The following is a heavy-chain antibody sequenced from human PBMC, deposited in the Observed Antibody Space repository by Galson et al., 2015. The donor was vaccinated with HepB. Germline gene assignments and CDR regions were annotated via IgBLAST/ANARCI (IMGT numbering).Heavy chain of an antibody. CDR3: ARRRFELAQGSVRDNWFDP. J-gene: IGHJ5*02. CDR1: GYTFTSYG. Sequence: SVKVSCKASGYTFTSYGISWVRQAPGQGLEWMGWISAYNGNTNYAQKLQGRVTMTTDTSTSTAYMELRSLRSDDTAVYYCARRRFELAQGSVRDNWFDPWGQGTLVTVSS. V-gene: IGHV1-18*01. CDR2: ISAYNGNT. D-gene: IGHD2-8*02.